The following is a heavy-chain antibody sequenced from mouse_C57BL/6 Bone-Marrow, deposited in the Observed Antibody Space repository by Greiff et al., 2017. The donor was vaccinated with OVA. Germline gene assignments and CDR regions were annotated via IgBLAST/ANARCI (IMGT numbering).Heavy chain of an antibody. CDR1: GYTFTEYT. CDR2: FYPGSGSI. CDR3: ARHEGMGRGFAY. J-gene: IGHJ3*01. V-gene: IGHV1-62-2*01. D-gene: IGHD4-1*01. Sequence: VQLKESGAELVKPGASVKLSCKASGYTFTEYTIHWVKQRSGQGLEWIGWFYPGSGSIKYNEKFKDKATLTADKSSSTVYMELSRLTSEDSAVYFSARHEGMGRGFAYWGQGTLVTVSA.